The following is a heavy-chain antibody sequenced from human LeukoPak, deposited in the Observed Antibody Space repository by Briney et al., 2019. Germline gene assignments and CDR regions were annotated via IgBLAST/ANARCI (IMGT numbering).Heavy chain of an antibody. CDR2: ISLTGRT. Sequence: PSGTLSLTCGVSGGSITSTNWWSWVRQAPGQGLEWIGEISLTGRTNYNPSLIGRVIMSLDESRNQLSLPLTSVTAADTAMYYCTRESGPYCPFGYWGQGTLVVVPS. CDR3: TRESGPYCPFGY. CDR1: GGSITSTNW. J-gene: IGHJ4*02. D-gene: IGHD1-26*01. V-gene: IGHV4-4*02.